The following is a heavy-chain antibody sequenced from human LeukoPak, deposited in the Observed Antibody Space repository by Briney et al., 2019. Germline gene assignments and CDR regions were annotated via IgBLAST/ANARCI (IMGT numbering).Heavy chain of an antibody. J-gene: IGHJ1*01. CDR1: GYTFTSYG. CDR2: ISAYNGNT. Sequence: ASVKVSCKASGYTFTSYGISWVRQAPGQGLGWMGWISAYNGNTNYAQKLQGRVTMTTDTSTSTAYTELRSLRSDDTAVYYCARDPYNYYDSSGYYGAEYFQHWGQGTLVTVSS. D-gene: IGHD3-22*01. CDR3: ARDPYNYYDSSGYYGAEYFQH. V-gene: IGHV1-18*01.